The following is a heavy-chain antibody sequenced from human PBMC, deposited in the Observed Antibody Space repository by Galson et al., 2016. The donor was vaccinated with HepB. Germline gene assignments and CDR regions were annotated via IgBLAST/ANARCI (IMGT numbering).Heavy chain of an antibody. CDR2: INRDGSEK. CDR3: ARDVGYEALDY. J-gene: IGHJ4*02. V-gene: IGHV3-7*01. Sequence: SLRLSCAGSGFSLGAYWMVWVRQAPGKGLEWVANINRDGSEKYSLEGRFSISRDNAKNKLYLQMDSLRAEDTAVYYCARDVGYEALDYWGQGTLVTVSS. CDR1: GFSLGAYW. D-gene: IGHD2-2*01.